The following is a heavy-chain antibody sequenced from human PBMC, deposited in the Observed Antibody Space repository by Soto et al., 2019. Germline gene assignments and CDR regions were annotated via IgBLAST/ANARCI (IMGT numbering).Heavy chain of an antibody. J-gene: IGHJ4*02. Sequence: SETLSLTCAVSGGSISSGGYSWSWIRQPPGKGLEWIGYIYHSGSTYYNPSLKSRVTISVDRSKNQFSLKLSSVTAADTAVYYCARGPAVTHRYFDYWGQGTLVTVSS. CDR1: GGSISSGGYS. CDR2: IYHSGST. D-gene: IGHD4-17*01. CDR3: ARGPAVTHRYFDY. V-gene: IGHV4-30-2*01.